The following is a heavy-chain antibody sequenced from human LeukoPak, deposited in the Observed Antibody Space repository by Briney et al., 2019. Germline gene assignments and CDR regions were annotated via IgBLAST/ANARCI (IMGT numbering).Heavy chain of an antibody. Sequence: SETLSLTCAVSGGSISSNNWWGWVRQPPGKGLEWIGEINHSGSTNYNPSLKSRVTISVDTSKNQFSLKLSSVTAADTAVYYCARGRGITIFGVVIPRRNWFDPWGQGTLVTVSS. CDR3: ARGRGITIFGVVIPRRNWFDP. CDR2: INHSGST. J-gene: IGHJ5*02. CDR1: GGSISSNNW. D-gene: IGHD3-3*01. V-gene: IGHV4-4*02.